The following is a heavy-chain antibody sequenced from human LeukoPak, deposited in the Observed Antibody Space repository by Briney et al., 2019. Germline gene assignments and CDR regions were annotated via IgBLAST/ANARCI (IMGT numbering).Heavy chain of an antibody. CDR1: GYTFTSYD. Sequence: ASVKVSCKASGYTFTSYDINWVRQATGQGLEWMGWVNPNSGNTGYAQKFQGRVTMTRNTSISTACMELSSLRSEDTAVYYCARVSNLMTYDYWGQGTLVTVSS. D-gene: IGHD2-8*01. CDR2: VNPNSGNT. CDR3: ARVSNLMTYDY. V-gene: IGHV1-8*01. J-gene: IGHJ4*02.